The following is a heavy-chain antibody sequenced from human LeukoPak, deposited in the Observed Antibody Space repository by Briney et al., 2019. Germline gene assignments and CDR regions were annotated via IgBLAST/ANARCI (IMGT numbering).Heavy chain of an antibody. CDR2: ISYDGSNK. J-gene: IGHJ4*02. D-gene: IGHD5-12*01. Sequence: GGSLRLSCAASGFTFSSYAMHWVRPAPGKGLEWVAVISYDGSNKYYADSVKGRFTISRDNSKNTLYLQMNSLRAEDTAVYYCARDISGYADWGQGTLVTVSS. CDR1: GFTFSSYA. CDR3: ARDISGYAD. V-gene: IGHV3-30*04.